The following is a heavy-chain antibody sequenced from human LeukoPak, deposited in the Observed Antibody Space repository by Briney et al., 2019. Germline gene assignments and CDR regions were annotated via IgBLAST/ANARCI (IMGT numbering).Heavy chain of an antibody. D-gene: IGHD1-26*01. V-gene: IGHV1-69*06. CDR2: IIPIFGTA. CDR1: GGTFSSYA. Sequence: ASVKVSCKASGGTFSSYAISWVRQAPGQGLEWMGGIIPIFGTANYAQKFQGRVTITADKSTSTAYMELSSLRSEDTAFYHCARVKGEGAHFDHWGQGTLVTVSS. CDR3: ARVKGEGAHFDH. J-gene: IGHJ4*02.